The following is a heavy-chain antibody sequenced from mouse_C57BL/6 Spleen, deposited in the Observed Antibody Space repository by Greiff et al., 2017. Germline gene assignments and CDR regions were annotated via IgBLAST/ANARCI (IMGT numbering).Heavy chain of an antibody. CDR1: GYTFTSYW. Sequence: QVQLQQPGAELVKPGASVKLSCKASGYTFTSYWMQWVKQRPGPGLEWIGEIDPSDSYPNYNPKFKGKATLTVDTSSSTAYMQLSSLTSEDSAVYYCARLTVVSTGYFDYWGQGTTLTVSS. J-gene: IGHJ2*01. CDR3: ARLTVVSTGYFDY. CDR2: IDPSDSYP. V-gene: IGHV1-50*01. D-gene: IGHD1-1*01.